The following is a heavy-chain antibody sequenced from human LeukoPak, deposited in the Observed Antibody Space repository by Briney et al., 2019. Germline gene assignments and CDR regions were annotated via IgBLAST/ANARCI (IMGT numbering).Heavy chain of an antibody. J-gene: IGHJ5*02. CDR1: GGSISSYY. D-gene: IGHD2-2*01. V-gene: IGHV4-59*01. CDR2: IYYSGRT. Sequence: SETLSLTCTVSGGSISSYYWSWIRQPPGKGLEWIGYIYYSGRTNYNPSLKSRVTISVDTSKNQFSLKLSSVTAADTAVYYCARGEDIVVVPAAQAWFDPWGQGTLVTVSS. CDR3: ARGEDIVVVPAAQAWFDP.